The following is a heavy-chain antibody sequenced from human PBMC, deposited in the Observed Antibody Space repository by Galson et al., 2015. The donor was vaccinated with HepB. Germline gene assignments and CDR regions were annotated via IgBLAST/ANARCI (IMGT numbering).Heavy chain of an antibody. D-gene: IGHD1-1*01. Sequence: SETLSLTCTVSGGSISSSNYYWAWIRQPPGIGLEWIGSIWYRGSTYYNPSLKSRVTMSVDTSKNQFSLKLSSVTAADTAVYYCARTATHDQFFQHWGQGALLAVSS. CDR2: IWYRGST. CDR3: ARTATHDQFFQH. J-gene: IGHJ1*01. CDR1: GGSISSSNYY. V-gene: IGHV4-39*01.